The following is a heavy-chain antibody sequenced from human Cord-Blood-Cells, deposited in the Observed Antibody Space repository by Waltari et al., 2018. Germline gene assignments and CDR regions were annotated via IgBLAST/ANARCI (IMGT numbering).Heavy chain of an antibody. J-gene: IGHJ4*02. D-gene: IGHD2-2*01. Sequence: QVHLQPWGAGLLKPSETLPLPCAGNGGSFTGYFRNCPRPPPGKGLEWIGEINYSGSTNYNPSLKSRVTISVDTSKNQFSLKLSSVTAADTAVYYCARLYCSSTSCNFDYWGQGTLVTVSS. V-gene: IGHV4-34*01. CDR2: INYSGST. CDR1: GGSFTGYF. CDR3: ARLYCSSTSCNFDY.